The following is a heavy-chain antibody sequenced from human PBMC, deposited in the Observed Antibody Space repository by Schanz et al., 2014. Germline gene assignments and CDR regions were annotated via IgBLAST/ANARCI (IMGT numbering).Heavy chain of an antibody. V-gene: IGHV3-33*01. CDR2: LWHDGSKK. Sequence: VELVASGGGVVQPGRSLSLSCVAPGFTFSSYDVFWVRQAPGKGLEWVAILWHDGSKKYYADSVKGRFTVSRDNSKNTLYLQMNSLRAEDTAVYYCARPALWFGDNCYDPWGQGTLVTVSS. D-gene: IGHD3-10*01. J-gene: IGHJ5*02. CDR3: ARPALWFGDNCYDP. CDR1: GFTFSSYD.